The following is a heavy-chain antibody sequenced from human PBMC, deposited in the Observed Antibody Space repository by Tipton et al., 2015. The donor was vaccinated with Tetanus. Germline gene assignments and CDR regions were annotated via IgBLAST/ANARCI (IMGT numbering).Heavy chain of an antibody. CDR3: AKDPASRGWFDP. Sequence: QSGAEVKEPGASVKVSCKASGYNFVNFGISWVRQAPGQGLEWMGWISAYNGKTKYAQRLQGRVTMTTDRSASTAYMDLRRLRSDDTAVYYCAKDPASRGWFDPWGQGTLVSVSS. CDR2: ISAYNGKT. CDR1: GYNFVNFG. V-gene: IGHV1-18*01. J-gene: IGHJ5*02.